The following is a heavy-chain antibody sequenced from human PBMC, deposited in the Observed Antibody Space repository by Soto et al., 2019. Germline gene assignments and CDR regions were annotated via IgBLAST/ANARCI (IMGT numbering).Heavy chain of an antibody. J-gene: IGHJ3*01. V-gene: IGHV3-15*07. CDR2: IKSRADGGTI. CDR1: GFAFSNAW. Sequence: EVQLVESGGGLVEPGGSLRLSCAASGFAFSNAWMNWVRQAPGKGLEWVGRIKSRADGGTIDYAAPVKGRFTISRDDSKNVLYVQVSSLKTEDTAVYYCTTDGPSIPTLGVDGFNVWGQGTMVTVSS. CDR3: TTDGPSIPTLGVDGFNV. D-gene: IGHD2-2*02.